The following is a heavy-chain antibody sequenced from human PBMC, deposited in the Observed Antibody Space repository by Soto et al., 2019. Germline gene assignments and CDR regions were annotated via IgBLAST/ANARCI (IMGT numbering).Heavy chain of an antibody. V-gene: IGHV1-8*01. CDR3: ARGNPFNYAGFDV. D-gene: IGHD3-16*01. J-gene: IGHJ6*02. Sequence: QAHLEQSGAEVKRPGASVKVSCKASGYTFSDFDINWLRQASGQGPEWMGWMNAKSGDTFFAQRCKGQFNMTWDTSLSTAYMEVGSLTSDDMAIYYCARGNPFNYAGFDVWGQGTTVAVSS. CDR2: MNAKSGDT. CDR1: GYTFSDFD.